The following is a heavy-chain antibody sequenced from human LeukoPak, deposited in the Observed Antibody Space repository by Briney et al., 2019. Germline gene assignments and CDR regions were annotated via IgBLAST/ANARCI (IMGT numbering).Heavy chain of an antibody. Sequence: GGSLRLSCAASGFTFSSYAIHWVRQAPGKGLEWVAVISYDGSNKYYADSVKGRFTISRDNSKNTLYLQMNSLRAEDTAVYYCARGKTYYDILTGLGYWGQGTLVTVSS. CDR2: ISYDGSNK. V-gene: IGHV3-30-3*01. J-gene: IGHJ4*02. CDR1: GFTFSSYA. CDR3: ARGKTYYDILTGLGY. D-gene: IGHD3-9*01.